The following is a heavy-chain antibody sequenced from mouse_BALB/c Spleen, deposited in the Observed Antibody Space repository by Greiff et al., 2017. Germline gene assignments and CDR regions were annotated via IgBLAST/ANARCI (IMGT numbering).Heavy chain of an antibody. V-gene: IGHV10-1*02. CDR1: GFTFNTYA. CDR2: IRSKSNNYAT. Sequence: DVQLQESGGGLVQPKGSLKLSCAASGFTFNTYAMNWVRQAPGKGLEWVARIRSKSNNYATYYADSVKDRFTISRDDSQSMLYLQMNNLKTEDTAMYYCVDYMFAYWGQGTLVTVSA. CDR3: VDYMFAY. D-gene: IGHD2-4*01. J-gene: IGHJ3*01.